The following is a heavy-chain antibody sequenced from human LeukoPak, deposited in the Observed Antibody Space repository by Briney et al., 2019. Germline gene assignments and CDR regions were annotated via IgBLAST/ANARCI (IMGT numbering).Heavy chain of an antibody. CDR1: GFTFSSYA. CDR3: AKDPRSSVLRYFDWLLSGSYFDY. Sequence: GGSLRLSCAASGFTFSSYAMSWVRQAPGKGLEWVSAISGSGGSTYYADSVKGRFTISRDNSKNTLYLQMNSLRAEDTAVYYCAKDPRSSVLRYFDWLLSGSYFDYWGQGTLVTVSS. J-gene: IGHJ4*02. V-gene: IGHV3-23*01. CDR2: ISGSGGST. D-gene: IGHD3-9*01.